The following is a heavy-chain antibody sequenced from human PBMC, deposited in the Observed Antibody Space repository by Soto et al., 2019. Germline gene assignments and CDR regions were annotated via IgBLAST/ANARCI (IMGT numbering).Heavy chain of an antibody. Sequence: QSLSRICPISVDSLYRDSAALDWIRQSPSRGLEWLGRTYYRSKWYNDYAVSVKSRITINPDTSKNQFSLQLNSVTPEDTAVYYCARSGYNWNPTDAFDIWGQGTMVTVSS. CDR2: TYYRSKWYN. V-gene: IGHV6-1*01. D-gene: IGHD1-20*01. CDR3: ARSGYNWNPTDAFDI. CDR1: VDSLYRDSAA. J-gene: IGHJ3*02.